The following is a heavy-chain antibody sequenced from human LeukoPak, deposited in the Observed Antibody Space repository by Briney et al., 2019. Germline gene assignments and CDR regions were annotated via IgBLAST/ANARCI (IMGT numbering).Heavy chain of an antibody. CDR3: AKGGDYSSGWYPPYFDN. J-gene: IGHJ4*02. Sequence: GGSLRLSCAASGFTFSSYGMHWVRQAPGKGLEWVAFIRYDGSNKYYTHSVKGRFTISRDNSKNTLYLQMNSLRTEDTAVYYCAKGGDYSSGWYPPYFDNWGQGTLVTVSS. V-gene: IGHV3-30*02. D-gene: IGHD6-19*01. CDR1: GFTFSSYG. CDR2: IRYDGSNK.